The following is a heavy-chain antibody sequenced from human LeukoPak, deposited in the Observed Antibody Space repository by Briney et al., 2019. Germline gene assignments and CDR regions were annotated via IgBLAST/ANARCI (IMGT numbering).Heavy chain of an antibody. V-gene: IGHV3-21*01. J-gene: IGHJ4*02. CDR3: ARYSSSSLYFDY. CDR2: ISSSSSYI. Sequence: PGGSLRLSCAASGFTFSSYSMNWVRQAPGKGLEWVSSISSSSSYIYYADSVKGRFTISRDNAKNSLYLQMNSLSAEDTAVYYCARYSSSSLYFDYWGQGTLVTVSS. D-gene: IGHD6-6*01. CDR1: GFTFSSYS.